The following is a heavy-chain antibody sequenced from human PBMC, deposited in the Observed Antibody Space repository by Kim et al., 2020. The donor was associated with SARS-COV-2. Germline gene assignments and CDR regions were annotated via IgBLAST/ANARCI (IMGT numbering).Heavy chain of an antibody. J-gene: IGHJ5*02. V-gene: IGHV4-39*01. D-gene: IGHD2-15*01. Sequence: SETLSLTCTVSGGSISSSSYYWGWIRQPPGKGLEWIGSIYYSGSTYYNPSLKSRVTISVDTSKNQFSLKLSSVTAADTAVYYCARRAGLGYCSGGSCYSNNWFDPWGQGTLVTVSS. CDR2: IYYSGST. CDR3: ARRAGLGYCSGGSCYSNNWFDP. CDR1: GGSISSSSYY.